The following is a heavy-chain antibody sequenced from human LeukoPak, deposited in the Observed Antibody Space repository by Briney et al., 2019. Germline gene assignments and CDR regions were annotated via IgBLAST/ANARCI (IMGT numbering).Heavy chain of an antibody. CDR2: VYTTGTSDYT. CDR3: ARDDGNYGDPFDY. CDR1: GGSMSNYY. J-gene: IGHJ4*02. Sequence: SETLSLTCTVSGGSMSNYYWTWIRQPAGKGLEWIGRVYTTGTSDYTNYNPSLKSRVTMSVDTSKNQFSLKLSSVTAADTAMYFCARDDGNYGDPFDYWGQGTLVTVSS. D-gene: IGHD4-17*01. V-gene: IGHV4-4*07.